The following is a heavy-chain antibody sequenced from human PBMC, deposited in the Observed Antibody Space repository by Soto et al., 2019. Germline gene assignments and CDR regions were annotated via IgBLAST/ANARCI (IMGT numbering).Heavy chain of an antibody. CDR3: ARQLAYCGGDCFTEPVDY. J-gene: IGHJ4*02. CDR2: INPNSGDT. V-gene: IGHV1-2*02. D-gene: IGHD2-21*02. CDR1: GYTFTSYY. Sequence: QAQLVQSGAEVKKPGASVKVSCEASGYTFTSYYMHWVRQAPGQGLEWMGWINPNSGDTKYAQKSGGRDTLTRDTSITTAYMEVKMLRPDDTAVYYCARQLAYCGGDCFTEPVDYWGQGTLVTVSS.